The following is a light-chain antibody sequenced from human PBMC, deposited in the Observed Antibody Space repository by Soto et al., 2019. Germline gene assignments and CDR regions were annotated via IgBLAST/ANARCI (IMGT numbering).Light chain of an antibody. V-gene: IGKV4-1*01. CDR3: QQHYSSPLT. J-gene: IGKJ4*01. Sequence: DIVMTQSPDSLALSLCDRSTINCKSSQSVLYSSTNRNYLAWYQQKSGQPPKLLIYWASTRESGVPDRFSGSGSGTDFTLTISSLQAEDVAVYYCQQHYSSPLTFGGGTKVDIK. CDR1: QSVLYSSTNRNY. CDR2: WAS.